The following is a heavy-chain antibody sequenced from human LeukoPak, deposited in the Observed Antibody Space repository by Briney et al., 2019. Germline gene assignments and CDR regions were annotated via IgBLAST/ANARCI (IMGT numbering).Heavy chain of an antibody. CDR3: AKDMLAISSFMDV. CDR1: GFTFDDYA. V-gene: IGHV3-9*01. J-gene: IGHJ6*02. CDR2: ISWNSGSI. Sequence: PGRSLRLSCAASGFTFDDYAMHWVRQAPGKGLEWVSGISWNSGSIGYADSVKGRFTISRDNAKNSLYLQMNSLRAEDTALYYCAKDMLAISSFMDVWGQGTTVTVSS. D-gene: IGHD5-12*01.